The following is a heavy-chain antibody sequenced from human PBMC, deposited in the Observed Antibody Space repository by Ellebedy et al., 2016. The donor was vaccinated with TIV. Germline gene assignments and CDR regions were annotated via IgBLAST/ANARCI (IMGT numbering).Heavy chain of an antibody. CDR3: SKSFADFGNWNPPPHY. CDR1: GYTSTRYF. V-gene: IGHV1-46*01. D-gene: IGHD1-1*01. CDR2: INTSSGST. J-gene: IGHJ4*02. Sequence: AASVKVSCKSSGYTSTRYFMHWVRQAPGQGLDWMGVINTSSGSTKDAQNFQGRGTITRDTSTSTVYMALSSLRSDDTAVYYCSKSFADFGNWNPPPHYWGQGTLVTVSS.